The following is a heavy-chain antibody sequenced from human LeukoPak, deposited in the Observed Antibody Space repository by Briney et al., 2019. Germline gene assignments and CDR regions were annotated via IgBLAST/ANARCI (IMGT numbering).Heavy chain of an antibody. Sequence: PSETLSLTCTVSGGSISSSSYYWGWIRQPPGKGLEWIGSIYYSGSTYYNPSLKSRVTISVDTSKNQFSLKLSSVTAADTAVYYCARIRKTYYYGSGSYFDYWGQGTLVTVSS. J-gene: IGHJ4*02. CDR3: ARIRKTYYYGSGSYFDY. CDR2: IYYSGST. D-gene: IGHD3-10*01. CDR1: GGSISSSSYY. V-gene: IGHV4-39*07.